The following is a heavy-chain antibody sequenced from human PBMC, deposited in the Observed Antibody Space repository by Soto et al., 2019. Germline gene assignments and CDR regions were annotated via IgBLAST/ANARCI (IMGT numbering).Heavy chain of an antibody. CDR2: INHSGST. CDR1: YFSGYY. J-gene: IGHJ6*02. V-gene: IGHV4-34*01. Sequence: YFSGYYWSWIRQPPGKGLEWIGEINHSGSTNYNPSLKSRVTISVDTSKNQFSLKLSSVTAADTAVYYCARGGAIFGVVRTYGMDVWGQGTTVTVS. D-gene: IGHD3-3*01. CDR3: ARGGAIFGVVRTYGMDV.